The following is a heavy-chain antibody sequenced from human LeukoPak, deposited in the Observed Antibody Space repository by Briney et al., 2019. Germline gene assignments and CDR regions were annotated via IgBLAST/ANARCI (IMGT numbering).Heavy chain of an antibody. D-gene: IGHD2-2*01. Sequence: SQTLSLTCAVSGDSVSSSSAVWNWIRQSPSRGLEWLGRTYYRSKWHNEYAESVKSRISITSDTSKNQFSLQLNSVTPEDTAVYYCARVYCSSTSCYHDSYYYMDVWGKGTTVTVSS. CDR3: ARVYCSSTSCYHDSYYYMDV. CDR1: GDSVSSSSAV. J-gene: IGHJ6*03. CDR2: TYYRSKWHN. V-gene: IGHV6-1*01.